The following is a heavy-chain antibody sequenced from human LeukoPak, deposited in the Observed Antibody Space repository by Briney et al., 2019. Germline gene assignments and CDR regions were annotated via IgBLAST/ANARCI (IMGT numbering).Heavy chain of an antibody. CDR3: AINCGTVVISF. D-gene: IGHD2-21*01. V-gene: IGHV1-69*02. J-gene: IGHJ4*02. Sequence: EASVKVSCKASGGTFSSYTFNWVRQAPGQGLEWMGRIIPILGIANYAQKFQGRVTITADKSTSTAYMELSSLRSEDTAVYYCAINCGTVVISFWGQGTLVTVSS. CDR2: IIPILGIA. CDR1: GGTFSSYT.